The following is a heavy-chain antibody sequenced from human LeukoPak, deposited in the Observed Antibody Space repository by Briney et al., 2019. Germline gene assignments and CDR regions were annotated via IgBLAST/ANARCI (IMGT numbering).Heavy chain of an antibody. J-gene: IGHJ5*02. CDR2: INPNSGGT. V-gene: IGHV1-2*02. D-gene: IGHD6-13*01. CDR3: ARDLYRSSFRGINWFDP. Sequence: ASVKVSCKSSGYTFTGYYMHWVRQAPGQGLEWMGWINPNSGGTNYAQKFQGRVTMTRDTSISTAYMELSRLRSDDTAVYSCARDLYRSSFRGINWFDPWGQGTLVTVSS. CDR1: GYTFTGYY.